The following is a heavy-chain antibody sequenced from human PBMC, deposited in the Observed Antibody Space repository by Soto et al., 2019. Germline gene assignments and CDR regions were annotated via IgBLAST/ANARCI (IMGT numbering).Heavy chain of an antibody. J-gene: IGHJ4*02. D-gene: IGHD2-8*01. Sequence: ASVKVSCKASGYTFTSYDIDWVRQATGQGVEGMGWRNPNSGNTGYVHKFQGRVTMTRNTSVSAAYMELSSLRSEDTAVYFCARGAMYAPPPDYWGQGTLVTVSS. CDR2: RNPNSGNT. CDR3: ARGAMYAPPPDY. V-gene: IGHV1-8*01. CDR1: GYTFTSYD.